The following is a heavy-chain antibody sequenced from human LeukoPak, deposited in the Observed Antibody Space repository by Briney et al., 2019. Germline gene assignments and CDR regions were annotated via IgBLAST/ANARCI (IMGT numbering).Heavy chain of an antibody. CDR1: GFTFSSYS. CDR3: ARAITYYYDSSGYSLLDY. CDR2: ISSSSSYI. V-gene: IGHV3-21*01. Sequence: PGGSLRLSCAASGFTFSSYSMNWVRQAPGKGLEWVSSISSSSSYIYYADSVKGRFTISRDNAKNSLYLQMNSLRAEDTAVYYCARAITYYYDSSGYSLLDYWGQGTLVTVSS. J-gene: IGHJ4*02. D-gene: IGHD3-22*01.